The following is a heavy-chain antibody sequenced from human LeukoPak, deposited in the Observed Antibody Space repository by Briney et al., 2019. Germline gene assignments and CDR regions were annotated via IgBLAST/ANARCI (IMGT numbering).Heavy chain of an antibody. CDR1: GCTFSSYA. D-gene: IGHD3-10*01. V-gene: IGHV3-64*01. CDR2: ISSNGGST. J-gene: IGHJ4*02. Sequence: GGSLRLSCAASGCTFSSYAMHGVRQAPGKGREDVSAISSNGGSTYYANSVKGRFTISRDNSKTTLYRQMGSLRAEDMAVYYCARVVEQGWFGHPFDYWGPGTLVTVSS. CDR3: ARVVEQGWFGHPFDY.